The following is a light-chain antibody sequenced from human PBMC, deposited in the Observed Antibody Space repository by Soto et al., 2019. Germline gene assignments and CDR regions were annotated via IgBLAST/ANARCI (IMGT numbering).Light chain of an antibody. V-gene: IGKV3-15*01. Sequence: EIVMTQSPVTLSVSPGERATLSCRASQSVNSNLAWYQQKPGQAPRLLIYGASTRATGIPARFSGSGSGTEFTLTISSLRSEDFAVYYCQQHHNWPPWTFGQGTKVEIK. CDR2: GAS. J-gene: IGKJ1*01. CDR1: QSVNSN. CDR3: QQHHNWPPWT.